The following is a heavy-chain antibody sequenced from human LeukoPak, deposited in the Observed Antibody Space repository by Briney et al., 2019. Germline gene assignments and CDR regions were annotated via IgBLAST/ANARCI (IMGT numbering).Heavy chain of an antibody. CDR1: GGTFSSYA. CDR2: IIPIFGTA. V-gene: IGHV1-69*05. J-gene: IGHJ4*02. Sequence: SVKVSCKASGGTFSSYAISWVLQAPGQGLEWMGRIIPIFGTANYAQKFQGRVTITTDESTSTAYMELSSLRSEDTAVYYCAREKPDYYDSSGYYLGPDYWGQGTLVTVSS. CDR3: AREKPDYYDSSGYYLGPDY. D-gene: IGHD3-22*01.